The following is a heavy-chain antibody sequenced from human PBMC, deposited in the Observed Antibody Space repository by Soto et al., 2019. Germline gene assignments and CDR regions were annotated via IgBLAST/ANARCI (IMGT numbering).Heavy chain of an antibody. CDR3: ARDRGADPMDV. J-gene: IGHJ6*02. Sequence: QVQLVQSGAEVKKPGASVKVSCKASGYTFTSYYMSWVRQAPGQGLEWMGWISAYNGNTNYAQKLQGRVTMTTGTSKMTAYRELRSLRADDSAVYYGARDRGADPMDVWGQGTTVTVSS. CDR1: GYTFTSYY. V-gene: IGHV1-18*01. CDR2: ISAYNGNT.